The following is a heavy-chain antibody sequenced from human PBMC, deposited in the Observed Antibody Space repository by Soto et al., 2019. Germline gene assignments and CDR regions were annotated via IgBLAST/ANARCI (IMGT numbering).Heavy chain of an antibody. CDR2: IYYSGST. D-gene: IGHD1-7*01. J-gene: IGHJ5*02. CDR1: GGSISSYY. CDR3: ARLGYNWNSWEQWFDP. V-gene: IGHV4-59*08. Sequence: SETLSLTCTVSGGSISSYYWSWIRQPPGKGLEWIGYIYYSGSTNYNPSLKSRVTISVDTSKNQFSLKLSSVTAADTAVYYCARLGYNWNSWEQWFDPWGQGTLVTVSS.